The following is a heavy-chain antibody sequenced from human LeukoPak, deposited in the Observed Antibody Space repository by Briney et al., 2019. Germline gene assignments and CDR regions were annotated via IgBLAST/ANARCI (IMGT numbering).Heavy chain of an antibody. D-gene: IGHD5-24*01. J-gene: IGHJ4*02. CDR2: IYHSGST. CDR3: ARGRDGYSRRFDY. Sequence: GSLRLSCAASGFTFSSYEMNWVRQPPGKGLEWIGEIYHSGSTNYNPSLKSRVTISVDKSKNQFSLKLSSVTAADTAVYYCARGRDGYSRRFDYWGQGTLVTVSS. CDR1: GFTFSSYEM. V-gene: IGHV4-4*02.